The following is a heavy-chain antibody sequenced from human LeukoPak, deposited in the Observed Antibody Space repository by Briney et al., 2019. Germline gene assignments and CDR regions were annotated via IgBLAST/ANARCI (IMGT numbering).Heavy chain of an antibody. CDR2: INHSGST. CDR3: ARASRGKQWLVNYYFDY. Sequence: SETLSLTCAVYGGSFSGYYWSWIRQPPGKGLEWIGEINHSGSTNYNPSLKSRVTMSVDTSKNQFSLKLSSVTAADTAVYYCARASRGKQWLVNYYFDYWGQGTLVTVSS. CDR1: GGSFSGYY. D-gene: IGHD6-19*01. J-gene: IGHJ4*02. V-gene: IGHV4-34*01.